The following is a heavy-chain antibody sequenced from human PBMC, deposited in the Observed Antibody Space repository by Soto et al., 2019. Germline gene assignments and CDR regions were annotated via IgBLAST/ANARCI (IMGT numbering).Heavy chain of an antibody. D-gene: IGHD3-10*01. Sequence: SETLSLTCTVSGGSISSYYWSWIRQPPGKGLEWIGYIYYSGSTNYNPSLKSRVTISVDTSKDQFSLKLSSVTAADTAVYYCARFMVSWFDPWGQGTLVTVSS. CDR3: ARFMVSWFDP. V-gene: IGHV4-59*08. CDR2: IYYSGST. CDR1: GGSISSYY. J-gene: IGHJ5*02.